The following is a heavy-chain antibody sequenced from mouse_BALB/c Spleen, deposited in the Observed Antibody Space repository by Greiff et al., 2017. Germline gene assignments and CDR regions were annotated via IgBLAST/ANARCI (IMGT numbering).Heavy chain of an antibody. V-gene: IGHV2-2*02. Sequence: VKVVESGPGLVQPSQSLSITCTVSGFSLTSYGVHWVRQSPGKGLEWLGVIWSGGSTDYNAAFISRLSISKDNSKSQVFFKMNSLQANDTAIYYCASYDYDGGYAMDYWGQGTSVTVSS. J-gene: IGHJ4*01. CDR3: ASYDYDGGYAMDY. CDR2: IWSGGST. D-gene: IGHD2-4*01. CDR1: GFSLTSYG.